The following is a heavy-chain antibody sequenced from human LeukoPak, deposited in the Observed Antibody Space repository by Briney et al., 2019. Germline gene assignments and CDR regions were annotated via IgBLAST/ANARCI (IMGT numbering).Heavy chain of an antibody. CDR1: GGSFSRYY. D-gene: IGHD2-15*01. CDR2: MNHSGST. CDR3: ARHRRYCSGDTCLIFDY. Sequence: SDTLSLTCTVCGGSFSRYYWSWMRQPPGKGLEWIGEMNHSGSTNYNPSLKSRITIPVDTTKNQFSLNLSYATAADTAVYYCARHRRYCSGDTCLIFDYWGQGTLVTVSS. J-gene: IGHJ4*02. V-gene: IGHV4-34*01.